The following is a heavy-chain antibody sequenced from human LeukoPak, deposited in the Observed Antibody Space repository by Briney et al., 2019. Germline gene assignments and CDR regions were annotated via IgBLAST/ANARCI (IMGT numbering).Heavy chain of an antibody. D-gene: IGHD6-13*01. CDR2: ISYDGSNK. J-gene: IGHJ4*02. CDR1: GFTFSSYG. Sequence: PGRTLRLSCAASGFTFSSYGMDWVRQARGKGLEWVAVISYDGSNKYYADYVKGRFTISRDNSKNTLYMQMNSLRAEDTAVYYCAKDRGSIAAGGSDYWGQGTLVTVSS. V-gene: IGHV3-30*18. CDR3: AKDRGSIAAGGSDY.